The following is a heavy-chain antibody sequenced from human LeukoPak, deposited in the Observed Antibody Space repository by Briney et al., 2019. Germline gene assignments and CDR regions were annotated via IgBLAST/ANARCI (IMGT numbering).Heavy chain of an antibody. V-gene: IGHV3-11*01. CDR2: ISSSGSTI. D-gene: IGHD3-10*01. Sequence: GGSLRLSCAASGFTFSDYYMSWIRQAPGKGLEWVSYISSSGSTIYYADSVKGRFTISRDNAKNSLYLQMNSLRAEDTAVYYCEVWFGELSPYAFDIWGQGTMVTVSS. J-gene: IGHJ3*02. CDR1: GFTFSDYY. CDR3: EVWFGELSPYAFDI.